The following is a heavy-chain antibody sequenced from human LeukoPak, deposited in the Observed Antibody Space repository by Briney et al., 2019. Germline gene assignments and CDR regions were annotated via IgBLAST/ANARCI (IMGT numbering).Heavy chain of an antibody. J-gene: IGHJ4*02. D-gene: IGHD6-13*01. CDR2: INPNSGGT. CDR1: GYTFTVYY. V-gene: IGHV1-2*02. Sequence: GASVKVSCKASGYTFTVYYVHWVRQAPGQGLEWMGWINPNSGGTNYAQKFQGRVTMTRDTSISTAYMELSSLRSEDTAVYYCATAPPLIAAAGTFGQYQDWGQGTLVTVSS. CDR3: ATAPPLIAAAGTFGQYQD.